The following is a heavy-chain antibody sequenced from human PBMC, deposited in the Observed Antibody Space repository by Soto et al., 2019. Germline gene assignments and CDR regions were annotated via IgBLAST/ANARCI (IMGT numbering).Heavy chain of an antibody. CDR3: AKDLHGSVALGFGALPYYSDF. D-gene: IGHD3-10*01. Sequence: EVQLLESGGGLVQPGGSLRLSCAASGFTFSSYVMSWVRQAPGKGLEWVSGVTGNGGSTYYADSVKGRFTISRDNSKNTLYLQINSLRVEDTAVYYCAKDLHGSVALGFGALPYYSDFWVQGTLVTVSS. V-gene: IGHV3-23*01. CDR1: GFTFSSYV. J-gene: IGHJ4*02. CDR2: VTGNGGST.